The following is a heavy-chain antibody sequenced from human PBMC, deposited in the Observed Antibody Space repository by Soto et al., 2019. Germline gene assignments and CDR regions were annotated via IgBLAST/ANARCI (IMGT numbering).Heavy chain of an antibody. Sequence: ETLSLTCTVSGGSISSTTYYWAWIRQPPGKGLEWIGTVYYSGTTYCNPSLKTRLTISVDTSKNQFSLKLNSVTAADTAFYYCATYYPTTNRPYFHNWGQGTLVTVSS. D-gene: IGHD2-8*01. J-gene: IGHJ1*01. V-gene: IGHV4-39*01. CDR2: VYYSGTT. CDR3: ATYYPTTNRPYFHN. CDR1: GGSISSTTYY.